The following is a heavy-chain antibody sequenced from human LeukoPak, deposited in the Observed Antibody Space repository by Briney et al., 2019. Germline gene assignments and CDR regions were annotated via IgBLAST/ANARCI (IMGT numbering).Heavy chain of an antibody. CDR1: GYTFTAYY. Sequence: GASVKVSCKTSGYTFTAYYIHWLRQAPGQGLEWMGWMNANSGGTKYAQTFQGRVTMTRDTSISTAYMDLSRLRSDDTAVYYCARDGAYSGSVDQDYYYGMDVWGQGTTVTVSS. D-gene: IGHD1-26*01. V-gene: IGHV1-2*02. CDR3: ARDGAYSGSVDQDYYYGMDV. J-gene: IGHJ6*02. CDR2: MNANSGGT.